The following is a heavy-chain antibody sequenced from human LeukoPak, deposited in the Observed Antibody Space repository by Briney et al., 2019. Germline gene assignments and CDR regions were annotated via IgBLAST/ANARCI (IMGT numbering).Heavy chain of an antibody. Sequence: GASVKVSCKASGYTFTVYYIHWLRQAPGQGLEWMGWINPNTGVTNYAQKFQGRVTITRNTSISTAYMELSSLRSEDTAVYYCARVSGRSVTKYRRQRYYYYYMDVWGKGTTVTVSS. CDR3: ARVSGRSVTKYRRQRYYYYYMDV. CDR2: INPNTGVT. V-gene: IGHV1-2*02. D-gene: IGHD4-17*01. CDR1: GYTFTVYY. J-gene: IGHJ6*03.